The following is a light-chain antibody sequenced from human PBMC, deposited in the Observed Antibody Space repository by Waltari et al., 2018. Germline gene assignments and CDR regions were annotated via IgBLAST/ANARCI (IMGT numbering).Light chain of an antibody. CDR1: QSVFYSSHSKNY. CDR3: HQYYNTPWA. CDR2: WAS. Sequence: DIVMTQSPDSLAVSLGERATINCKASQSVFYSSHSKNYLAWYHQKPGQPPKLVLYWASTREFGVPDRFSGSGSGTDFTLTITSLQTEDVGIYYCHQYYNTPWAFGQGTRVEIK. J-gene: IGKJ1*01. V-gene: IGKV4-1*01.